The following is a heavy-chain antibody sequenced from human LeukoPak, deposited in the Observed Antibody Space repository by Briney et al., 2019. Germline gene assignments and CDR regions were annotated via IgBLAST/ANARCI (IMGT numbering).Heavy chain of an antibody. Sequence: PGGSLRLSCAASGFTVSSNYMSWVRQAPGKGLEWVSVIYSGGSTYYADSVKGRFTISRDNAKNSLYLQMNSLRAGDTAVYYCARLARRSGSPVYYYYMDVWGKGTTVTVSS. V-gene: IGHV3-53*01. CDR1: GFTVSSNY. D-gene: IGHD3-10*01. CDR2: IYSGGST. CDR3: ARLARRSGSPVYYYYMDV. J-gene: IGHJ6*03.